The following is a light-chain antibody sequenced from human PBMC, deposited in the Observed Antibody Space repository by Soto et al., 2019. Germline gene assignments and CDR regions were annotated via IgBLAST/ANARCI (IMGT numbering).Light chain of an antibody. Sequence: EIVLTQSPGTLSLSPGERATLSCRASQSVSSSYLAWYQQKPGQAPRLLIYGASSRATGIPDRFSGSGSETDFTLTISRLEPEDFAVYYCHQYGSASWTFGQGTKVELK. CDR2: GAS. J-gene: IGKJ1*01. CDR1: QSVSSSY. V-gene: IGKV3-20*01. CDR3: HQYGSASWT.